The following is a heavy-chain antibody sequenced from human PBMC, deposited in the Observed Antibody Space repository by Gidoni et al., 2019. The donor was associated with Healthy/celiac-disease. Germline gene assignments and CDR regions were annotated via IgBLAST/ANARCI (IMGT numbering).Heavy chain of an antibody. V-gene: IGHV4-34*01. D-gene: IGHD1-26*01. CDR2: IKHSGSP. CDR1: GGSFSGYY. CDR3: AGGSGGSYRRGYFDY. J-gene: IGHJ4*02. Sequence: QVQLQQCGAGLLTSSETLSPTCAVSGGSFSGYYWTWSRQPPGKGLEWIGEIKHSGSPNYNPSRKSRGTISVDTSKNQFSLKLSSVTAADTAVYYWAGGSGGSYRRGYFDYWGQGTLVTVSS.